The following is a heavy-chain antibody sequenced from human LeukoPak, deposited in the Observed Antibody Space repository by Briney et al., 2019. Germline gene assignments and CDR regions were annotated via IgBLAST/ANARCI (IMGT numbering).Heavy chain of an antibody. V-gene: IGHV3-30*04. D-gene: IGHD1-26*01. CDR1: GFTFSSYA. J-gene: IGHJ4*02. CDR3: VRGGRGERPNY. Sequence: GGSLRLSCAASGFTFSSYAMHWVRQAPGRGLEWVAVISYDGTNKYYADSVKGRFTISRDSSKNTLYLQMNSLGVEDTAVYYCVRGGRGERPNYWGQGTLVTVSS. CDR2: ISYDGTNK.